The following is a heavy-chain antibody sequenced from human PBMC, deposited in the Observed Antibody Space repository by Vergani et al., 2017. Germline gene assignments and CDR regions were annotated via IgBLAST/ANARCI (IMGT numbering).Heavy chain of an antibody. D-gene: IGHD2-15*01. V-gene: IGHV4-61*02. Sequence: QVQLHESGPGLLKPSQTLSLTCTVSGESIRSGSHYWSWIRQPAGKGPEWIGHIHTGGSTDLNPSFKSRVSISVDTSKSQFSLKLNSVTVADTAVYYCARSRPYCTSGSCPAIWGQGTLVTVSS. CDR2: IHTGGST. CDR1: GESIRSGSHY. J-gene: IGHJ4*02. CDR3: ARSRPYCTSGSCPAI.